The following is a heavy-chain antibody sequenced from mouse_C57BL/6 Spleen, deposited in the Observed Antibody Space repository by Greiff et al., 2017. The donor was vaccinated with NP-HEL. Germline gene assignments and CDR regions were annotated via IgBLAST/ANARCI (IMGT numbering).Heavy chain of an antibody. CDR3: AREDYYYGSSGYFDY. Sequence: DVMLVESGGGLVKPGGSLKLSCAASGFTFSSYAMSWVRQTPEKRLEWVATISDGGSYTYYPDNVKGRFTISRDNAKNNLYLQMSHLKSEDTAMYYCAREDYYYGSSGYFDYWGQGTTLTVSS. J-gene: IGHJ2*01. V-gene: IGHV5-4*01. CDR2: ISDGGSYT. CDR1: GFTFSSYA. D-gene: IGHD1-1*01.